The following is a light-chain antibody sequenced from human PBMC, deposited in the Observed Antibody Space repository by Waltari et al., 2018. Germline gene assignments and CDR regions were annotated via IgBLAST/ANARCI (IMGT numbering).Light chain of an antibody. J-gene: IGKJ4*01. V-gene: IGKV4-1*01. CDR3: LQYYNTPRT. CDR1: QSILYSSNNKNY. Sequence: DILMTQSPDSLAVSLGDRATINCKSSQSILYSSNNKNYLGWYQQKPRQPPKLLIYWASTRESGVPDRFSGSGSGTDFTLTISSLQAEDVAVYYCLQYYNTPRTFGGGTRVEIK. CDR2: WAS.